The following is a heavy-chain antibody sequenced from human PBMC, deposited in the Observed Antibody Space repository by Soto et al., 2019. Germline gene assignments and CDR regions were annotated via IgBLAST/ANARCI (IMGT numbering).Heavy chain of an antibody. CDR3: AKDTVPVATPWFDP. V-gene: IGHV3-23*01. Sequence: PGVTLRLSCAASGFTFSNYAMSWVRQAPGKGLEWVSTLSGSGGSTYYADSVKGRFTISRDNSKNTLYLQMNSLRAEDTAVYYCAKDTVPVATPWFDPWGQGTLVTVSS. CDR2: LSGSGGST. CDR1: GFTFSNYA. J-gene: IGHJ5*02. D-gene: IGHD2-2*01.